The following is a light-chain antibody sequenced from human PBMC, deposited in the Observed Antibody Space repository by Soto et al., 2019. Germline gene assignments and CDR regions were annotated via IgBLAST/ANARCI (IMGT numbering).Light chain of an antibody. CDR2: ANT. V-gene: IGLV1-40*01. Sequence: QSVLTQPPSVSGAPGQRVTISCTGRSSNIGGGYDVHWYQQLPGTAPKLLIYANTNRPSGVPDRFSGSKSGTSASLAITGLQAEDEADYYCQSYDSSLSGWVFGGGTKLTVL. CDR1: SSNIGGGYD. J-gene: IGLJ3*02. CDR3: QSYDSSLSGWV.